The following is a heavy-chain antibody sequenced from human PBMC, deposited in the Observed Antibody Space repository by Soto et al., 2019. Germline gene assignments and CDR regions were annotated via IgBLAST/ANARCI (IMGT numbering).Heavy chain of an antibody. V-gene: IGHV3-15*07. Sequence: HLVESGGALVKPGGSLRLSCAASGFSFTNTWMNWVRQAPGKGLEWVGRIKAKADGGTTDYAAPVKGRFTISRDDSKNTVFLQMNSLKTDDTGVYYCTTVRTYWGQGTLVTVSS. J-gene: IGHJ4*02. CDR2: IKAKADGGTT. CDR1: GFSFTNTW. CDR3: TTVRTY.